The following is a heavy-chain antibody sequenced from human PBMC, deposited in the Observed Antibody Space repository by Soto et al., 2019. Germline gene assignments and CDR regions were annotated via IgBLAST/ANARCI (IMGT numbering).Heavy chain of an antibody. Sequence: EVQLLESGGGLVQPGGSLRLSCAASGFTFSSYAMSWVRQAPGKGLEWVSAISGSGGSTYYADSVKGRFTISRDNSKNTLYLQMNSLRAEDTDVYYCAKDLYYDSSGYQTGLDYWGQGTLVTVSS. V-gene: IGHV3-23*01. D-gene: IGHD3-22*01. CDR2: ISGSGGST. CDR3: AKDLYYDSSGYQTGLDY. CDR1: GFTFSSYA. J-gene: IGHJ4*02.